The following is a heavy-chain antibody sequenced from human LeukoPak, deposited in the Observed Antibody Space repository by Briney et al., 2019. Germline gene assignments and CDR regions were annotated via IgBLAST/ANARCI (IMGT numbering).Heavy chain of an antibody. V-gene: IGHV4-34*01. CDR1: GGSISSYY. CDR3: ARHLYSSGWYVPFDY. Sequence: SETLSLTCTVSGGSISSYYWSWIRQPPGKGLEWIGEINHSGNTNYNPSLKSRVTISVDTSKNQFSLTLSSVTAADTAVYYCARHLYSSGWYVPFDYWGQGTLVTVSS. CDR2: INHSGNT. D-gene: IGHD6-19*01. J-gene: IGHJ4*02.